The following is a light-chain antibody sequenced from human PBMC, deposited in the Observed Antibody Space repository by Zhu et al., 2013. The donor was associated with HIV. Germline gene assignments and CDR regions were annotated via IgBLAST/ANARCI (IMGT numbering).Light chain of an antibody. CDR1: QYIRSS. J-gene: IGKJ2*01. CDR2: GAI. V-gene: IGKV1-39*01. CDR3: QQIRYFPLLT. Sequence: DVLMTQSPPSLSASVGDTVTITCRASQYIRSSLHWFQHRPGEAPHLLIYGAITLHSGVPSRFIGSASGSDFTLTISNLQPGDSATYYCQQIRYFPLLTFG.